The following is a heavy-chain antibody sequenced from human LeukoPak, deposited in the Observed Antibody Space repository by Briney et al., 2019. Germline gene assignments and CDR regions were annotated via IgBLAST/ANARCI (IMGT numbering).Heavy chain of an antibody. Sequence: PGGSLRLSCAASGFTFSSYEMNWVRQAPGKGLEWVSYISGSGSTIYYADSVKGRFTISRDNAKNSLYLQMNSLRAEDTAVYYCARGRYGDYELGDWGQGTLVTVSS. CDR1: GFTFSSYE. CDR2: ISGSGSTI. V-gene: IGHV3-48*03. CDR3: ARGRYGDYELGD. D-gene: IGHD4-17*01. J-gene: IGHJ4*02.